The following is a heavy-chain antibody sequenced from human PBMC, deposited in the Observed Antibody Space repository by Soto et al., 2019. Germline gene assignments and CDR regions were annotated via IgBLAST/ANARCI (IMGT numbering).Heavy chain of an antibody. V-gene: IGHV4-34*01. D-gene: IGHD7-27*01. J-gene: IGHJ4*02. CDR1: GGPFSGYY. CDR2: INHSGST. Sequence: QVQLQQWGAGLLKPSETLSLTCAVYGGPFSGYYWSWIRQPPGKGREWIGEINHSGSTNYNPSLKSRVTISVDTSKNQFSLKLSSVTAADTAVYYCARPRVGTGEARELDYWGQGTLVTVSS. CDR3: ARPRVGTGEARELDY.